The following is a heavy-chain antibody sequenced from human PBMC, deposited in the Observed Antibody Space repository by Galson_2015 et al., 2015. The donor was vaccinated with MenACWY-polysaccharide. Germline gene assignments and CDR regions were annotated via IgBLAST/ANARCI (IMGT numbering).Heavy chain of an antibody. Sequence: PALVKPTQTLTLTCTFSGFSLSTTEVGVGWIRQSPGKALEWLAVIYRDDEKRYSPSLKTRLTITKDTSRSQAVLTMTNMDPVDTGTYSVAHSRYSTNGVSYRGFADYGAQGTLVTVS. CDR1: GFSLSTTEVG. D-gene: IGHD2-8*01. CDR2: IYRDDEK. J-gene: IGHJ4*02. CDR3: AHSRYSTNGVSYRGFADY. V-gene: IGHV2-5*02.